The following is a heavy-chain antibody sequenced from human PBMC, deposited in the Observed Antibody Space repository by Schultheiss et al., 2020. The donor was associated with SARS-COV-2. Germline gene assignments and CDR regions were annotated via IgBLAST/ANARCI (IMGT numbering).Heavy chain of an antibody. CDR3: AKSLASDWDTDALDV. Sequence: GESLKISCAAFGFSFSEYAMSWVRQAPGKGLEWVSAISPSGGRSIYADSVKGRFTISRDNSKNILYLQVNNLGADDTAVYYCAKSLASDWDTDALDVWGQGTMVTVSS. D-gene: IGHD1-26*01. J-gene: IGHJ3*01. CDR2: ISPSGGRS. CDR1: GFSFSEYA. V-gene: IGHV3-23*01.